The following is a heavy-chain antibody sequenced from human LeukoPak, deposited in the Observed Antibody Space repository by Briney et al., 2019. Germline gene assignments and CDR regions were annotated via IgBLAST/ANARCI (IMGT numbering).Heavy chain of an antibody. V-gene: IGHV3-64*02. CDR2: ICSNAACA. Sequence: PGGSLRLSCAASGFPFSSYAMHWVRQAPGKGLEYVSAICSNAACAYYADSVRGRFTISRDNSKNTVYLQMGNLRVEDTAVYYCVRRDGYNFDYWGQGTPVTVSS. CDR3: VRRDGYNFDY. CDR1: GFPFSSYA. J-gene: IGHJ4*02. D-gene: IGHD5-24*01.